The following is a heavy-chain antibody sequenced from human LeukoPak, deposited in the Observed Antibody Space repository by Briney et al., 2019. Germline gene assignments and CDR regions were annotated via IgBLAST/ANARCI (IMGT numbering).Heavy chain of an antibody. CDR1: GFSFSIFY. J-gene: IGHJ4*02. V-gene: IGHV3-7*01. Sequence: PGGSLRLSCAASGFSFSIFYMSWVRQAPGKGLEWVANIKQDGSEKYYVNSVKGRFTISRDNAKNSLYLQMNSLRAEDTAIYFCAREDDWNYEDYWGQGTLVTVSS. D-gene: IGHD1-7*01. CDR3: AREDDWNYEDY. CDR2: IKQDGSEK.